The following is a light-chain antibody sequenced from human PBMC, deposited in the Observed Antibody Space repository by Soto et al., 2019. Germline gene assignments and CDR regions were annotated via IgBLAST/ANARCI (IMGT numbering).Light chain of an antibody. CDR1: SSDVGGYNY. CDR3: SSYTSSSVVV. CDR2: DVS. V-gene: IGLV2-14*01. Sequence: QSALTQPASVSGSPGQSITISCTGTSSDVGGYNYVSWYQQHPGKAPQLMIYDVSNRPSGVSNRFSGSKSGNTASLTISGLQAEDEADYYCSSYTSSSVVVFGGGIKLTVL. J-gene: IGLJ2*01.